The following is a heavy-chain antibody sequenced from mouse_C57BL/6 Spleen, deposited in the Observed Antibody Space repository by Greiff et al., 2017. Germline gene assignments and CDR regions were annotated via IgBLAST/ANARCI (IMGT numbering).Heavy chain of an antibody. CDR2: ISYDGSN. V-gene: IGHV3-6*01. CDR1: GYSITSGYY. D-gene: IGHD3-3*01. J-gene: IGHJ2*01. CDR3: ARGDEGYYFAY. Sequence: EVQVVESGPGLVKPSQSLSLTCSVTGYSITSGYYWNWIRQFPGNKLEWMGYISYDGSNNYNPSLKNRISITRDTSKNQFVLKLTSVTTEATATYYCARGDEGYYFAYWGQGTTLPVSS.